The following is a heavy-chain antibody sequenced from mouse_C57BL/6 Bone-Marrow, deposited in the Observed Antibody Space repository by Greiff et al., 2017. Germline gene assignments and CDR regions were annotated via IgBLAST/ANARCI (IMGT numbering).Heavy chain of an antibody. J-gene: IGHJ3*01. V-gene: IGHV1-26*01. CDR2: INPNNGGT. Sequence: VQLQQSGPELVKPGASVKISCKASGYTFTDYYMNWVKQSPGKSLEWIGDINPNNGGTSYNQKFKGKATLTVDKSSSTAYMGLRSLTSEDSAVYYCARAAQATVPWFAYWGQGTLVTVSA. CDR1: GYTFTDYY. D-gene: IGHD3-2*02. CDR3: ARAAQATVPWFAY.